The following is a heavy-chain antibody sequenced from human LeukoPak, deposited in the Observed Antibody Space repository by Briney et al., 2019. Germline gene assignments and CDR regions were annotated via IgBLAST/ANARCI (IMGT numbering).Heavy chain of an antibody. Sequence: SETLSLTCAVYGGSFSGYYWSWIRQPPGKGLEWIGEIYHSGSTNYNPSLKSRVTISVDKSKNQFSLKLSSVTAADTAVYYCARAITGSGYSSGYSDYWGQGTLVTVSS. J-gene: IGHJ4*02. CDR1: GGSFSGYY. V-gene: IGHV4-34*01. CDR2: IYHSGST. D-gene: IGHD3-22*01. CDR3: ARAITGSGYSSGYSDY.